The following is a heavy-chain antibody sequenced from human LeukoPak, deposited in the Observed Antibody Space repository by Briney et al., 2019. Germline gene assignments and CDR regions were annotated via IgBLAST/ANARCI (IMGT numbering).Heavy chain of an antibody. V-gene: IGHV4-30-4*08. Sequence: SQTLSLTCTVSGGSISSGDYYWSWIRQPPGKGLEWIGYIYYSGSTYYNPSLKRRVTISVDTSKNQFSLKLSSVTAADTAVYYCARGSLEWQDFDPWGQGTLVTVSS. CDR3: ARGSLEWQDFDP. CDR2: IYYSGST. CDR1: GGSISSGDYY. D-gene: IGHD3-3*01. J-gene: IGHJ5*02.